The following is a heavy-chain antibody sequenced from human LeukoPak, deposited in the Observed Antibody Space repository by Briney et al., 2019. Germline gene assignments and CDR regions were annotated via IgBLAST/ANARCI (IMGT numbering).Heavy chain of an antibody. J-gene: IGHJ4*02. V-gene: IGHV1-69*13. CDR2: IIPIFGTV. CDR1: GGTFISYA. D-gene: IGHD5-18*01. Sequence: ASVKVSCKASGGTFISYAISWVRQAPGQGLEWMGGIIPIFGTVNYAQKFQGRVTITADESTSTAYMELSSLRSEDTAVYYCARKGYSYGFYFDYWGQGTLVTVSS. CDR3: ARKGYSYGFYFDY.